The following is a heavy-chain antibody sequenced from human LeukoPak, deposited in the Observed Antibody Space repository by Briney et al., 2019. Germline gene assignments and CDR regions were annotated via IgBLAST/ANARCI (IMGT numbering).Heavy chain of an antibody. CDR2: INPNSGGT. Sequence: ASVKVSCKASGYTFTGYYMHWVRQAPGRGLEWMGWINPNSGGTNYAQKFQGRVTMTRDTSISTAYMELSRLRSDDTAVYYCARGERGGGIVVVPAAHDYWGQGTLVTVSS. D-gene: IGHD2-2*01. V-gene: IGHV1-2*02. J-gene: IGHJ4*02. CDR3: ARGERGGGIVVVPAAHDY. CDR1: GYTFTGYY.